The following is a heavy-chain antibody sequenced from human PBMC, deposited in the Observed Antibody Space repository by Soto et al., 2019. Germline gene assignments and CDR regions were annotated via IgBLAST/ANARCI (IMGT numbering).Heavy chain of an antibody. CDR2: ISAYNGNT. D-gene: IGHD3-10*01. V-gene: IGHV1-18*01. Sequence: GASVKVSCKASGYTFTSYGISWVRQAPGQGLEWMGWISAYNGNTNYAQKLQGRVTMTTDTSTSTAYMELRSLRSDDTAVYYCARDDGSGSLYYYYYGMDVWGQGTTVTVSS. J-gene: IGHJ6*02. CDR1: GYTFTSYG. CDR3: ARDDGSGSLYYYYYGMDV.